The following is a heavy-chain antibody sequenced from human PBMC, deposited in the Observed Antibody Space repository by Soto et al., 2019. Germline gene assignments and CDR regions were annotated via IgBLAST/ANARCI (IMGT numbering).Heavy chain of an antibody. J-gene: IGHJ5*02. Sequence: QVQLVQSGAEVRKPGSSVKVSCKISVGTFTSYVISWLRQAPGQGLEWMGGLIPIFGAANLAQKFQGRVTITADESTSTVNMELSSLTSEDTAVYYCARGRTSPNFDAWGQGTLVTVSS. V-gene: IGHV1-69*01. CDR1: VGTFTSYV. D-gene: IGHD1-1*01. CDR2: LIPIFGAA. CDR3: ARGRTSPNFDA.